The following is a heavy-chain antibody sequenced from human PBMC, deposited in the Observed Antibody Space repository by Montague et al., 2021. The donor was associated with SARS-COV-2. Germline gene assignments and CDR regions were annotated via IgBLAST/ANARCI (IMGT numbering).Heavy chain of an antibody. Sequence: SETLSLTCTVSGGSITRNYYWGWIRQSPGQGLEWVGNIYYSGTTFINPSLESRVTISVDASKNQFSLNLTSVTAADTAVYYCARPLVRGVPKAFDIWGQGALVIVSS. V-gene: IGHV4-39*01. CDR2: IYYSGTT. CDR1: GGSITRNYY. CDR3: ARPLVRGVPKAFDI. J-gene: IGHJ3*02. D-gene: IGHD3-10*01.